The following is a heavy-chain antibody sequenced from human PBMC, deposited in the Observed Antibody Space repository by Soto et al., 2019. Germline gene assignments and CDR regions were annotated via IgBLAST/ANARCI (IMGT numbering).Heavy chain of an antibody. D-gene: IGHD3-3*01. CDR3: AINHGAPAFGVVINYYYYYYMDV. J-gene: IGHJ6*03. V-gene: IGHV3-7*01. Sequence: GGSLRLSCAASGFTFSSYWMSWVRQAPGKGLEWVANIKQDGSEKYYVDSVKGRFTISRDNAKNSLYRQMNSLRAEDTAVYCCAINHGAPAFGVVINYYYYYYMDVWGKGTTVTVSS. CDR2: IKQDGSEK. CDR1: GFTFSSYW.